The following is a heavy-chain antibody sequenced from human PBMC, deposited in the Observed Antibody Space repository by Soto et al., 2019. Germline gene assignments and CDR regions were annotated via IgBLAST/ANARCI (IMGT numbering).Heavy chain of an antibody. V-gene: IGHV3-74*03. D-gene: IGHD2-15*01. CDR2: INGAGSSI. J-gene: IGHJ5*02. Sequence: EVQLVESGGGLVQPGGSLRLSCAASGFTFSLYWMHWVREVPGKGLVWVSRINGAGSSITYADSVKGRFTITRDNAKNTLYLQMNSRRAEGTAVYYCVRDRSRNWFDPWGLGTLVTVSS. CDR1: GFTFSLYW. CDR3: VRDRSRNWFDP.